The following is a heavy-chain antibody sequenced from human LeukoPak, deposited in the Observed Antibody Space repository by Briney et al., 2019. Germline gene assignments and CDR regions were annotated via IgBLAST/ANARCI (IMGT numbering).Heavy chain of an antibody. Sequence: SETLSLTCTVSGGSISSHYWTWIRQSPGKGLEWIGYIHYSGSTSYNPSLKNRVTILVDTSKNQFSLKLSSVTAADTAVYYCARDLGGYYNFDYWGQGTLVTVSS. J-gene: IGHJ4*02. CDR2: IHYSGST. CDR3: ARDLGGYYNFDY. V-gene: IGHV4-59*11. D-gene: IGHD3-3*01. CDR1: GGSISSHY.